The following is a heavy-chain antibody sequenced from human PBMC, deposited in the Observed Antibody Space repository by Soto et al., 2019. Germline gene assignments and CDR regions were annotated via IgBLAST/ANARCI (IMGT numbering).Heavy chain of an antibody. D-gene: IGHD1-1*01. J-gene: IGHJ6*02. V-gene: IGHV1-18*04. CDR3: ARDVMIPDWNDPYYYYYGMDV. CDR1: GYTFTSYG. CDR2: ISAYNGNT. Sequence: ASVKVSCKASGYTFTSYGISWVRQAPGQGLEWMGWISAYNGNTNYAQKLQGRVTMTTDTSTSTAYMELRSPRSDDTAVYYCARDVMIPDWNDPYYYYYGMDVWGQGTTVTVSS.